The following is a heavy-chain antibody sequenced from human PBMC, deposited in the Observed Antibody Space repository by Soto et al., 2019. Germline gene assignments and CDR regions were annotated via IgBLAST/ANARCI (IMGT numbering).Heavy chain of an antibody. CDR2: INWNGGST. V-gene: IGHV3-20*01. CDR1: GFTFDDYG. D-gene: IGHD2-2*01. CDR3: ARTRGADIVVVPVLAYMDV. J-gene: IGHJ6*03. Sequence: GGSLRLSCAASGFTFDDYGMSWVRQAPGKGLEWVSGINWNGGSTGYADSVKGRFTISRDNAKNSLYLQMNSLRAEDTALYHCARTRGADIVVVPVLAYMDVWGKGTTVTVSS.